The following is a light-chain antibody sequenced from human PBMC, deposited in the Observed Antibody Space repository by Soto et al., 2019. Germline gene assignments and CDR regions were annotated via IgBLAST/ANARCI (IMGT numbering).Light chain of an antibody. J-gene: IGLJ1*01. CDR2: DVS. CDR1: NSDVGGYKY. Sequence: QSVLTQPRSVSGSPGQSVTISCTGTNSDVGGYKYVSWYQQYPGKAPKLMIYDVSKRPSGVPDRFSGSKSVTTASLTISGVQAEDEADYFCCSYAGSYSDVFGTGTKLTVL. CDR3: CSYAGSYSDV. V-gene: IGLV2-11*01.